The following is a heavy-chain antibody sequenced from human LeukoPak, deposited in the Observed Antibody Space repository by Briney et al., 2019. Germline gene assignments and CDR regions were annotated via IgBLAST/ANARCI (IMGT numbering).Heavy chain of an antibody. Sequence: GVLRLSCAASGFTVSSNYMSWVRQAPGKGLEWVSAISGSGGSTYYADSVKGRFTISRVNSKNTLYLQMNSLRAEDTAIYYCTRVGYIDEGIDYWGQGTLVTVSS. CDR1: GFTVSSNY. J-gene: IGHJ4*02. V-gene: IGHV3-23*01. D-gene: IGHD5-24*01. CDR2: ISGSGGST. CDR3: TRVGYIDEGIDY.